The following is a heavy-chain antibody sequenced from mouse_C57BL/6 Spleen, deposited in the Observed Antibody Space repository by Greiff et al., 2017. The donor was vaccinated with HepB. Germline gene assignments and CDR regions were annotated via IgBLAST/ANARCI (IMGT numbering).Heavy chain of an antibody. Sequence: EVQLVESGGGLVKPGGSLKLSCAASGFTFSDYGMHWVRQAPEKGLEWVAYISSGSSTIYYADTVKGRFTISRDNAKNTLFLQMTSLRSEDTAMYYCARTGPYYYGSSFFDYWGQGTTLTVSS. CDR3: ARTGPYYYGSSFFDY. CDR2: ISSGSSTI. CDR1: GFTFSDYG. V-gene: IGHV5-17*01. D-gene: IGHD1-1*01. J-gene: IGHJ2*01.